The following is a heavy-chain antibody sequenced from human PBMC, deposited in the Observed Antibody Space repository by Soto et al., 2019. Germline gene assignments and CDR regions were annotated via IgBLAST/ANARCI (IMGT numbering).Heavy chain of an antibody. CDR3: ARESKQQWLPRGYYFDY. V-gene: IGHV1-69*01. CDR2: IIPIFGTA. CDR1: GGTFSSYA. Sequence: QVQLVQSGAEVQKPESSVKVSCKASGGTFSSYAISWVRQSPGQGLEWMGGIIPIFGTANYAQKFQGRVTITADESTSTAYMELSSLRSEDTAVYYCARESKQQWLPRGYYFDYWGQGTLVTVSS. J-gene: IGHJ4*02. D-gene: IGHD6-19*01.